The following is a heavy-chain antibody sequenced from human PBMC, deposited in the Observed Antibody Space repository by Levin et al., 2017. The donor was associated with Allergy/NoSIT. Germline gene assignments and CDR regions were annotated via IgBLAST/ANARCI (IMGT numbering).Heavy chain of an antibody. CDR1: GGSISSYY. CDR3: ARGSHFWSGSFDH. D-gene: IGHD3-3*02. V-gene: IGHV4-59*01. Sequence: PSETLSLTCTVSGGSISSYYWSWIRQPPGKGLEWIGYIYYTGSTNYNPSLKSRVTISVDTSKHQFSLKLSSVTAADTAVYYCARGSHFWSGSFDHWGQGTLVTVSS. CDR2: IYYTGST. J-gene: IGHJ4*02.